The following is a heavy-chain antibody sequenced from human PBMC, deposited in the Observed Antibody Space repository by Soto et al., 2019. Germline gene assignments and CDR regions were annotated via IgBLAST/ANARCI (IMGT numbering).Heavy chain of an antibody. V-gene: IGHV3-74*01. D-gene: IGHD2-15*01. CDR2: INSDGSST. Sequence: GGSLRLSCAASGFTFSSYWMHWVRQAPGKGLVWVSRINSDGSSTSYAGSVKGRFTISRDNAKNTLYLQMNSLRAEDTAVYYCVRTSLVVAAATREDYWGQGALVTVSS. CDR3: VRTSLVVAAATREDY. J-gene: IGHJ4*02. CDR1: GFTFSSYW.